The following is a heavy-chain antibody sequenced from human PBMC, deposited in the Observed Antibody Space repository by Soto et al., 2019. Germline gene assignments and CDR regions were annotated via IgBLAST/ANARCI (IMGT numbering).Heavy chain of an antibody. Sequence: EVQLVESGGGLVQPGGSLRLSCAASGIRFSIDSMNWVRQAPGKGLECVSYISSGSGTIYYADAVKGRFTISRDNAKNSLYLQMNSLRDEDTAVYYCARPQAGYSYAMDVWGQGTTVTVSS. CDR1: GIRFSIDS. V-gene: IGHV3-48*02. CDR2: ISSGSGTI. D-gene: IGHD1-1*01. J-gene: IGHJ6*02. CDR3: ARPQAGYSYAMDV.